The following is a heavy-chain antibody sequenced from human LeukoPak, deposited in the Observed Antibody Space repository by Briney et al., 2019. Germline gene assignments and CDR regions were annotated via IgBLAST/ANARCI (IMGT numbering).Heavy chain of an antibody. CDR2: INPNSGAT. V-gene: IGHV1-2*06. CDR3: ARTSVTTISYWYFDL. D-gene: IGHD5-12*01. J-gene: IGHJ2*01. Sequence: ASVKVSCKPSGYTFTTYGINWVRQAPGQGLEWMGRINPNSGATNYAQKFQGRVTMTRDTSISTAYMELSSLISDDTAVYYCARTSVTTISYWYFDLWGRGTLVTVSS. CDR1: GYTFTTYG.